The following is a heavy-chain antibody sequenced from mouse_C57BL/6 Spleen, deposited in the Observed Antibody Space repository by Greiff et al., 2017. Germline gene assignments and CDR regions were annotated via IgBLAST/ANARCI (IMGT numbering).Heavy chain of an antibody. J-gene: IGHJ2*01. D-gene: IGHD1-1*01. V-gene: IGHV5-9*01. Sequence: EVQGVESGGGLVKPGGSLKLSCAASGFTFSSYTMSWVRQTPEKRLEWVATISGGGGNTYYPDSVKGRFTISRDNAKNTLYLQMSSLRSEDTALYYCARQGITTVADFDYWGQGTTLTVSS. CDR3: ARQGITTVADFDY. CDR2: ISGGGGNT. CDR1: GFTFSSYT.